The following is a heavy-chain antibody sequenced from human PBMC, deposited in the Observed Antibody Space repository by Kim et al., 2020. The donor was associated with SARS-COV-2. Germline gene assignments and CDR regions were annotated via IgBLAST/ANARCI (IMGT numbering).Heavy chain of an antibody. V-gene: IGHV3-33*06. D-gene: IGHD3-10*01. CDR2: IWYDGSNK. CDR1: GFTFSSYG. Sequence: GGSLRLSCAASGFTFSSYGMHWVRQAPGKGLEWVAVIWYDGSNKYYADSVKGRFTISRDNSKNTLYLQMNSLRAEDTAVYYCAKDGARIYGKLYFYYYGLDVWGQGTTVTVSS. J-gene: IGHJ6*02. CDR3: AKDGARIYGKLYFYYYGLDV.